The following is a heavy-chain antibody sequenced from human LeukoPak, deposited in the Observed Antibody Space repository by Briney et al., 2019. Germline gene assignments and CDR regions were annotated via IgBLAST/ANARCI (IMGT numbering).Heavy chain of an antibody. CDR3: ARTSRTTAVTTVLYFDY. CDR2: INENGGST. Sequence: GGSLRLSCAAYGFTFSNFAMVWVRQAPGKGPEFVAGINENGGSTYYPDSVKGRFTISRDNAKNSLYLQMNSLRGEDTAVYYCARTSRTTAVTTVLYFDYWGQGTLVTVSS. D-gene: IGHD4-17*01. J-gene: IGHJ4*02. V-gene: IGHV3-64*02. CDR1: GFTFSNFA.